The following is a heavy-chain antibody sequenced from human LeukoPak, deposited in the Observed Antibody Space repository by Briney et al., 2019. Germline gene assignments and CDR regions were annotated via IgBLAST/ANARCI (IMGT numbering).Heavy chain of an antibody. J-gene: IGHJ4*02. CDR2: IRSDGSNK. Sequence: GGSLRLSCAGSGFSFSSYGMHWVRQAPGKGLEWMAFIRSDGSNKYYADSVKGRFTISRDNSKNTLYLQMNSPRAEDTAVYYCARILDSAWGELGYWGQGTLVTVSS. V-gene: IGHV3-30*02. D-gene: IGHD6-19*01. CDR3: ARILDSAWGELGY. CDR1: GFSFSSYG.